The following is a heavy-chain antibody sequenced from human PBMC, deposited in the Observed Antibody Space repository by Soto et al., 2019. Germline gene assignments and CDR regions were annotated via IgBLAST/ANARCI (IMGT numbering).Heavy chain of an antibody. CDR3: AKGWGDY. Sequence: EVQLLESGGALVQPGGSLRLSCAVSGININNYVMSWVRQAPRKGLEWASSISGSGGSTYYADSVKGRFTISRDNSKNTLYLQMNSLRAEDTAVYYCAKGWGDYWGQGTQVTVSS. CDR2: ISGSGGST. V-gene: IGHV3-23*01. CDR1: GININNYV. D-gene: IGHD7-27*01. J-gene: IGHJ4*02.